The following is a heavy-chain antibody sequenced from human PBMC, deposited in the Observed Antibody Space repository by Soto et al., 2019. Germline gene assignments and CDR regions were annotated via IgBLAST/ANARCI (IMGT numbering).Heavy chain of an antibody. CDR1: GGSISSGGYY. CDR3: ARRYGGNLDY. D-gene: IGHD2-15*01. J-gene: IGHJ4*02. CDR2: IYYSGST. V-gene: IGHV4-31*01. Sequence: QVQLQESGPGLVKPSQTLSLTCTVSGGSISSGGYYWSWIRQHPGKGLEWIGYIYYSGSTYYNPSPKSPVTQSGNTVKDQFSLKLRSWAAGGPGGYFCARRYGGNLDYWGQGTLVTVSS.